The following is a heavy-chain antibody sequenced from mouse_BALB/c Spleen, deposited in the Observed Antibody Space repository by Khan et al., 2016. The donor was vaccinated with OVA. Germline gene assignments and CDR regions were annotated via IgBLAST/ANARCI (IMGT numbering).Heavy chain of an antibody. CDR3: RRRNYDYDGAWFAY. V-gene: IGHV5-6*01. CDR1: GFTFSSYG. D-gene: IGHD2-4*01. J-gene: IGHJ3*01. Sequence: EVELVESGGDLVKPGGSLKLSCAASGFTFSSYGMSWVRQTPDKRLEWVATISSGGSYTYYPDSVKGRFTISRDNAKNTLYLQMSSLKSEDTAMYYCRRRNYDYDGAWFAYWGQGTLVTVSA. CDR2: ISSGGSYT.